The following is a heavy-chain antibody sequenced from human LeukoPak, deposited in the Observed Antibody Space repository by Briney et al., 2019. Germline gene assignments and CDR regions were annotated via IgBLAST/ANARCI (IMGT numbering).Heavy chain of an antibody. CDR1: GFTFSSYW. CDR3: ARDSDGGSHIVDY. Sequence: GGSLRLSCAASGFTFSSYWMSWVRQAPGKGLEWVANIKQDGSEKYYVDSVKGRFTISRDNAKNSLYPQMNSLRAEDTAVYYCARDSDGGSHIVDYWGQGTLVTVSS. D-gene: IGHD2-15*01. V-gene: IGHV3-7*03. J-gene: IGHJ4*02. CDR2: IKQDGSEK.